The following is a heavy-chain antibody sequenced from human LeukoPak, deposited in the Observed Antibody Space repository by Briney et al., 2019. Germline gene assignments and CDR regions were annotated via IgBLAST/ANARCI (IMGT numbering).Heavy chain of an antibody. D-gene: IGHD3-10*01. J-gene: IGHJ4*02. Sequence: GGSLRLSCAASGFTFSSYSMNWVRQAPGKGLEWVSSISSSSSYIYYADSVKGRFTISRDNAKNSLYLQMNSLRAEDTAVYYCARGWFGESYLATKHWGQGTLVTVSS. V-gene: IGHV3-21*01. CDR2: ISSSSSYI. CDR1: GFTFSSYS. CDR3: ARGWFGESYLATKH.